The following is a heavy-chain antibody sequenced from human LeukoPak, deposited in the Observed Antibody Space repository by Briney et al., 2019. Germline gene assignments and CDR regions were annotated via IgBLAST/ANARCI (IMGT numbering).Heavy chain of an antibody. J-gene: IGHJ4*02. CDR2: INGRGVNT. Sequence: HPGGSLRLSCAASGFTFRRYGMSWVRQAPGKGLEWVSSINGRGVNTFYGDSVKGRFTISRDNSKNTLYLQMNSLRAEDTAVYYCAKVGQNYDILTYYFDYWGQGTLVTVSS. CDR3: AKVGQNYDILTYYFDY. CDR1: GFTFRRYG. V-gene: IGHV3-23*01. D-gene: IGHD3-9*01.